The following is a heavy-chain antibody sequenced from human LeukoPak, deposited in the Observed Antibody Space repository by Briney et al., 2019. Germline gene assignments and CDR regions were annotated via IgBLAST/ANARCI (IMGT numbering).Heavy chain of an antibody. D-gene: IGHD2-2*01. Sequence: GGSLRLSCGASGFTFSSYAMSWVRQAPGKGLEWVSVISGSGGSTYYADSVRGRFTISRDNSKNTVYLQMNSLRAEDTAVYYCAKEILGYHTYVDVWGRGTTVTVSS. CDR2: ISGSGGST. CDR1: GFTFSSYA. CDR3: AKEILGYHTYVDV. V-gene: IGHV3-23*01. J-gene: IGHJ6*03.